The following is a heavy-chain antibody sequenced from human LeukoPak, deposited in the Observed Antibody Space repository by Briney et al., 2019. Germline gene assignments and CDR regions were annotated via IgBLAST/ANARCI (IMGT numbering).Heavy chain of an antibody. CDR2: VYYSGST. CDR3: AATMVRGVHTHFDY. V-gene: IGHV4-61*08. CDR1: GGSISSGGYY. Sequence: SQTLSLTCTVSGGSISSGGYYWSWIRQPPGKGLEWIGYVYYSGSTNYNPSLKSRVTISVDTSKNQFSLKLSSVTAADTAVYYCAATMVRGVHTHFDYWGQGTLVTASS. J-gene: IGHJ4*02. D-gene: IGHD3-10*01.